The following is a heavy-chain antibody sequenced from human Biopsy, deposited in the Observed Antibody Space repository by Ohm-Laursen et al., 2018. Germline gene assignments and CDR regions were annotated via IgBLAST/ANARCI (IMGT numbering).Heavy chain of an antibody. V-gene: IGHV6-1*01. CDR2: TIYRSKWSN. Sequence: TQTLTLTSAISGDSVSSSTVAWNWIRQSPSRGPEWLGRTIYRSKWSNDYAVSVKNRITIDPDTSKNQFSLQLNSVTPEDTAIYYCARGRYAAFDIWGQGTKVTTSS. J-gene: IGHJ3*02. CDR1: GDSVSSSTVA. D-gene: IGHD3-9*01. CDR3: ARGRYAAFDI.